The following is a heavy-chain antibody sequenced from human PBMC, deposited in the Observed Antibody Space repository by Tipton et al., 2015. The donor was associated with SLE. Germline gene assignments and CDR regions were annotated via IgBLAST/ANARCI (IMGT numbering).Heavy chain of an antibody. CDR2: ISWNSVSM. CDR3: AREGSPLQDRVTGAFDL. V-gene: IGHV3-9*01. Sequence: SLRLSCAASGFSFGDYAMHWIRQAPGKGLEWVSAISWNSVSMAYADSVKGRFSISRDNSRNTLSLQMNSLRSEDTATYFCAREGSPLQDRVTGAFDLWGRGTRVIVSS. D-gene: IGHD2-21*02. J-gene: IGHJ3*01. CDR1: GFSFGDYA.